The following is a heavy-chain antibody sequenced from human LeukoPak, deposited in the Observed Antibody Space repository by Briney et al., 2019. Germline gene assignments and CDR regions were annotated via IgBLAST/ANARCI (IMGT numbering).Heavy chain of an antibody. D-gene: IGHD6-19*01. CDR1: GFTFSSYE. J-gene: IGHJ4*02. V-gene: IGHV3-48*03. CDR3: AGATKWLAHDF. CDR2: ISGSGSNM. Sequence: GGSLRLSCAASGFTFSSYEMNWVRQAPGKGLEWVSYISGSGSNMYHADSVKGRFTISRDTYKNTLFLQMKSLRADDPAVYYCAGATKWLAHDFWGQGTLVTVSS.